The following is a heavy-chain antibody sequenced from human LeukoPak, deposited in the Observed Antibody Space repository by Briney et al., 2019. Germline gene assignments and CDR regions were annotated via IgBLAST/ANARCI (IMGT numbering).Heavy chain of an antibody. D-gene: IGHD1-26*01. CDR1: GGSISSSSYY. Sequence: PSETLSLTCTVSGGSISSSSYYWGWIRQPPGKGLEWIGSIYYSGSTYHNPSLKSRVTISVDTSKNQFSLKLSSVTAADTAVYYCASSTSGSYYRGGYYFDYWGQGTLVTVSS. CDR3: ASSTSGSYYRGGYYFDY. V-gene: IGHV4-39*01. CDR2: IYYSGST. J-gene: IGHJ4*02.